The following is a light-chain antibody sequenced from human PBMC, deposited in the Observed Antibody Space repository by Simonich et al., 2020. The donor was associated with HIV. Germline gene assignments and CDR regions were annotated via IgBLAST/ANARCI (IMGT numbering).Light chain of an antibody. CDR3: MQALQTRT. CDR2: LGS. Sequence: IVMTQSPLSLPVTPGEPASISCRSSQSLLNSSGYNYLDWYLQKPGQSPQLLIYLGSNRASGVPDRFSGSGSGTDFTLKISRVEAEDVGVYYCMQALQTRTFGQGTRLDIK. J-gene: IGKJ5*01. V-gene: IGKV2-28*01. CDR1: QSLLNSSGYNY.